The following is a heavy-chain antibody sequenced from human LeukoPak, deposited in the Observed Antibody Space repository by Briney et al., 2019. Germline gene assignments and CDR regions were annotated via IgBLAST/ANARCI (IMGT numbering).Heavy chain of an antibody. Sequence: GESLKISCKGSGYSFATYLIAWVRQMPEKGLEWGGIIYPRDSSTLYSPSFQGQVTMSVDKSINTAYLQWGSLKASDTAIYYCARPLSGGYTRGFDYWGQGTLVTVSS. CDR1: GYSFATYL. CDR3: ARPLSGGYTRGFDY. D-gene: IGHD2-15*01. CDR2: IYPRDSST. J-gene: IGHJ4*02. V-gene: IGHV5-51*01.